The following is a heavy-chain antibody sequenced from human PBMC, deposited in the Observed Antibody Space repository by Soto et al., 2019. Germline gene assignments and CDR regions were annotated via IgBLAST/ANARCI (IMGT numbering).Heavy chain of an antibody. CDR2: INSGGST. CDR1: GFTVSSHY. J-gene: IGHJ6*02. D-gene: IGHD2-2*01. Sequence: GGSLRLSCAPSGFTVSSHYMSWVRQAPGKGLEWVSVINSGGSTYYADSVKGRFTISRDHSRNTLYLQMNSLRVEDTAVYYCAREVFCSSSSCQVRYGMDVWGQGTTVTVSS. V-gene: IGHV3-53*01. CDR3: AREVFCSSSSCQVRYGMDV.